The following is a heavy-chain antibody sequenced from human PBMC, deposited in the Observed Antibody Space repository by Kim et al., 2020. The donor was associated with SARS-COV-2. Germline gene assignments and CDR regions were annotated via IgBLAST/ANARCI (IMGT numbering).Heavy chain of an antibody. D-gene: IGHD3-22*01. V-gene: IGHV4-39*01. Sequence: SETLSLTCTVSGGSITGSGWYWGWIRQPPGKGLEWIGSLYYSGTTYYNPSLKSRVTIYVDTSNNQFSLKLNSVTAADTAVYYCARHRGGPLDTSASYYFDYWGQGTLATVSS. J-gene: IGHJ4*02. CDR1: GGSITGSGWY. CDR2: LYYSGTT. CDR3: ARHRGGPLDTSASYYFDY.